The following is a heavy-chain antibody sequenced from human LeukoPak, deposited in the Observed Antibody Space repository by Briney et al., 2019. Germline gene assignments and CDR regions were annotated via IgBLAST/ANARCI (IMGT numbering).Heavy chain of an antibody. CDR1: GVSISSYY. D-gene: IGHD3-9*01. V-gene: IGHV4-59*08. CDR3: ARLDANNYYYYMDC. J-gene: IGHJ6*03. Sequence: SETLSLTCTVSGVSISSYYWSWIRQPPGKGLEWIGYIYYTGTTNYNSSLKSRVTISADTSKNQFSLKLSSVTAADTAVYYCARLDANNYYYYMDCWGKGTTVTVSS. CDR2: IYYTGTT.